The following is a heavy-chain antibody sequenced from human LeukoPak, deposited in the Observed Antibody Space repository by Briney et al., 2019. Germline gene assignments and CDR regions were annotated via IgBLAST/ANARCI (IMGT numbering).Heavy chain of an antibody. J-gene: IGHJ4*02. V-gene: IGHV3-30*18. CDR1: GFTFSSYG. Sequence: PGRSLRLSCAASGFTFSSYGMHWVRQASGKGLEWVAVISYDGSNKYYADSVKGRFTISRDNSKNTLYLQMNSLRAEDTAVYYCAKDRHPAMYYFDYWGQGTLVTVSS. CDR2: ISYDGSNK. CDR3: AKDRHPAMYYFDY.